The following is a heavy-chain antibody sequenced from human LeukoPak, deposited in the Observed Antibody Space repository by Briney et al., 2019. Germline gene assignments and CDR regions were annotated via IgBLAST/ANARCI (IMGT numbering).Heavy chain of an antibody. J-gene: IGHJ4*02. CDR3: ATYKYDYVWGNQHFDY. CDR2: INYRGST. CDR1: NASISSDTYY. V-gene: IGHV4-39*07. Sequence: SETLSLTCTVSNASISSDTYYRAWIRQPPGKGLEYIGSINYRGSTYYNPSLKSRVTLSVDTSKNQFSLKLNSVTAADTAVYYCATYKYDYVWGNQHFDYWGQGTLVAVSS. D-gene: IGHD3-16*01.